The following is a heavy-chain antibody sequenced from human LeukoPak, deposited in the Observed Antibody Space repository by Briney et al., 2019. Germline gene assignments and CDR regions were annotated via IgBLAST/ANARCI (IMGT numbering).Heavy chain of an antibody. D-gene: IGHD3-16*01. CDR1: GFTFRNYG. V-gene: IGHV3-30*18. CDR2: ISYDGGHQ. CDR3: AKDRRMMSAYYGVDV. Sequence: GGSLRLSCEASGFTFRNYGVHWVRQAPGKGLEWVAVISYDGGHQYSADSVKGRFTLSRDNSKNTVYLQLNSLRAEDTAVYYCAKDRRMMSAYYGVDVWGQGTPVTVSS. J-gene: IGHJ6*02.